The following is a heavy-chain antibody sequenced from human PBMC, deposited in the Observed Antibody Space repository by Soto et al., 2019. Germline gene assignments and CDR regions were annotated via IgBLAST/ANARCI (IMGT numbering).Heavy chain of an antibody. J-gene: IGHJ5*01. CDR1: GFAFNIYA. Sequence: EVQLLESGGGLVQPGGSLRVSCAASGFAFNIYAMSWVRQAPGKGLEWVSGISGSADSTNYADSVKGRFTISRDNSKNPLYLQMNGLRVEDTAKYFCAKDGRRVGPTLNWLDSWGQGTQVTVTS. V-gene: IGHV3-23*01. CDR2: ISGSADST. D-gene: IGHD1-26*01. CDR3: AKDGRRVGPTLNWLDS.